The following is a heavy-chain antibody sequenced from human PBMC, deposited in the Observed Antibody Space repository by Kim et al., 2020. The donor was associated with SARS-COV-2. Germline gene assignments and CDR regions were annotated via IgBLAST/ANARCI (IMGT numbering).Heavy chain of an antibody. CDR3: ARALWFGELLPSNWFDP. CDR2: IYHSGST. D-gene: IGHD3-10*01. J-gene: IGHJ5*02. V-gene: IGHV4-4*02. CDR1: GGSISSSNW. Sequence: SETLSLTCAVSGGSISSSNWWSWVRQPPGKGLEWIGEIYHSGSTNYNPSLKSRVTISVDKSKNQFSLKLSSVTAADTAVYYCARALWFGELLPSNWFDPWGQGTLVTVSS.